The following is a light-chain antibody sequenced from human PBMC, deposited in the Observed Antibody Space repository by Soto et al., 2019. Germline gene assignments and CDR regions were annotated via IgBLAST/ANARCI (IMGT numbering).Light chain of an antibody. Sequence: QSALTQPASVSGSPGQSITISCTGTSSDVGAYNYVSWFQQHPDKVPKLMIYEVSNRPSGASNRFSGSKSGNTASLTISGLRAEDEADYYCSSYRSTSNYVFGSGTKVTVL. CDR1: SSDVGAYNY. CDR3: SSYRSTSNYV. CDR2: EVS. V-gene: IGLV2-14*01. J-gene: IGLJ1*01.